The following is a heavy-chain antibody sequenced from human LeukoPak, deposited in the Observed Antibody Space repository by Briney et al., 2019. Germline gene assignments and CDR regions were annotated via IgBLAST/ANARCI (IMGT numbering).Heavy chain of an antibody. V-gene: IGHV3-21*01. CDR2: ISSSSSYI. CDR1: GFTFSSYN. D-gene: IGHD6-13*01. CDR3: ARDRGSSTGLDY. J-gene: IGHJ4*02. Sequence: PGGSLRLSCAASGFTFSSYNMNWVRQAPGKGLEWVSSISSSSSYIYYADSVKGRFTISRDNAKNSLYLQMNSLRAEDTAVYYCARDRGSSTGLDYWGQGTLVTVSS.